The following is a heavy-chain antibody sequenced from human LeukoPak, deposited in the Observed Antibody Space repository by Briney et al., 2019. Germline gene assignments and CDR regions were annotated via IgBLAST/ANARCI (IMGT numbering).Heavy chain of an antibody. V-gene: IGHV3-13*01. CDR1: GFFFSSYG. CDR2: IATTGDT. D-gene: IGHD1-26*01. Sequence: PGGSLRLSCAASGFFFSSYGLHWVRQATGKGLEWVSAIATTGDTFYPGSVKGRFTVSRENAKNSLYLQMNSLRAGDTAVYYCARRKVGGFDYWGPGTLVTVSS. CDR3: ARRKVGGFDY. J-gene: IGHJ4*02.